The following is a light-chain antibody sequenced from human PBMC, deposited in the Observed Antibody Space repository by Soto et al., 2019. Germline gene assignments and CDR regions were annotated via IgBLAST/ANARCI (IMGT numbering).Light chain of an antibody. CDR3: QQYNSYWM. J-gene: IGKJ1*01. Sequence: GDRVTITCRASQNIDDYLARYQQKPGKAPKLLIYDASNLQSGVPSRFSGSGSGTEFTLIISSLRPDDFATYYCQQYNSYWMFGLGTKVDIK. V-gene: IGKV1-5*01. CDR1: QNIDDY. CDR2: DAS.